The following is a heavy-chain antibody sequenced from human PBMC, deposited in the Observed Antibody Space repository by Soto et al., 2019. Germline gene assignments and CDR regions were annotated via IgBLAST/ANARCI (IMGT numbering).Heavy chain of an antibody. CDR2: ISSSGSTI. V-gene: IGHV3-11*01. J-gene: IGHJ4*02. CDR1: GFTFSDYY. Sequence: GGSLRLSCAASGFTFSDYYMSWIRQAPGKGLEWVSYISSSGSTIYYADPVKGRFTISRDNAKNSLYLQMNSLRAEDTAVYYCAREENYNSKENRYYWGQGTLVTVSS. CDR3: AREENYNSKENRYY. D-gene: IGHD1-7*01.